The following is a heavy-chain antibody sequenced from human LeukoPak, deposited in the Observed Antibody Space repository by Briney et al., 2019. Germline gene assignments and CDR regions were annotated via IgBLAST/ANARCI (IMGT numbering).Heavy chain of an antibody. Sequence: ASETLSLTYAVYGGSFSGYYWSWIRQPPGKGLEWIGEINHSGSTNYNPSLKSRVTISVDTSKNQFSLKLSSVTAADTAVYYCARTLRGAHDAFDIWGQGTMVTVSS. CDR1: GGSFSGYY. J-gene: IGHJ3*02. CDR2: INHSGST. CDR3: ARTLRGAHDAFDI. V-gene: IGHV4-34*01. D-gene: IGHD2-15*01.